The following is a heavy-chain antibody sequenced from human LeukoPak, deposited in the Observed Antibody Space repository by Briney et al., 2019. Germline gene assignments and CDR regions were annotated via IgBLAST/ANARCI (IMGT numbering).Heavy chain of an antibody. V-gene: IGHV4-59*01. J-gene: IGHJ3*02. CDR1: GGSISSYY. Sequence: PSETLSLTCTVSGGSISSYYWSWIRQPPGKGLEWIGYIYYSGSTNYNPSLKSRVTISVDTSKNQFSLKLSSVTAADTAVYYCARDRFVYYYDSGANEGGAFDIWGQGTMVTVSS. D-gene: IGHD3-22*01. CDR2: IYYSGST. CDR3: ARDRFVYYYDSGANEGGAFDI.